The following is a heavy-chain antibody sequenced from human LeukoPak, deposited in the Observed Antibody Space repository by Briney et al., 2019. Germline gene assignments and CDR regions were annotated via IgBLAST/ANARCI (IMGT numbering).Heavy chain of an antibody. CDR2: INTKSGRT. CDR3: ARADFIDAGPYLIGP. J-gene: IGHJ5*02. D-gene: IGHD3-3*01. CDR1: GYSFTDYY. Sequence: ASVRVSCKTSGYSFTDYYIHWVRQAPGQGLEWMGWINTKSGRTSSARKFQGRVTMTRDPSITTVYVDMAWLTSDDTAIYFCARADFIDAGPYLIGPWGQGTLVTVSS. V-gene: IGHV1-2*02.